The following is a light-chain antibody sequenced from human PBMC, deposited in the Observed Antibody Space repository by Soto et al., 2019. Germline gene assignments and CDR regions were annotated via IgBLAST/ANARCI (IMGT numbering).Light chain of an antibody. V-gene: IGKV1-5*03. CDR3: QHYNSCSEA. CDR2: KAS. J-gene: IGKJ1*01. Sequence: DIQMTQSPSTLSGSVGDRVTITCRASQTISSWLAWYQQKPGKAPKLLIYKASTLKSGVPSRFSGSGSGTEFTLTIRSLQPDDFETYYCQHYNSCSEAFGQGTKVDIK. CDR1: QTISSW.